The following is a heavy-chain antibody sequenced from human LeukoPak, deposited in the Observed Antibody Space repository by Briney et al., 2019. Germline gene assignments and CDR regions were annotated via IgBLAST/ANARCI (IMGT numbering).Heavy chain of an antibody. CDR2: IYYSGST. D-gene: IGHD6-6*01. CDR1: GGSISSSNYY. V-gene: IGHV4-39*01. J-gene: IGHJ6*03. Sequence: PSETLSLTSTVSGGSISSSNYYWGWIRQPPGKGLEWIGSIYYSGSTYYNPSLKSRVTISVDTSKNQFSLKLSSVTAADTAVYYCAKAYSSSSGYYYYYYMDVWGKGTTVTVSS. CDR3: AKAYSSSSGYYYYYYMDV.